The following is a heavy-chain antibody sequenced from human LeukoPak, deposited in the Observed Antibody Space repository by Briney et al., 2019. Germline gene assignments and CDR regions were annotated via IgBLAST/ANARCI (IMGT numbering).Heavy chain of an antibody. CDR2: ISYDGSNK. V-gene: IGHV3-30*18. D-gene: IGHD6-13*01. CDR1: GFTFSSYG. J-gene: IGHJ4*02. Sequence: GGSLRLSCAASGFTFSSYGMHWVRQAPGKGLEWVAVISYDGSNKYYADSVKGRFTISRDNSKNTLYLQMNSLRAEDTAVYYCAKRMGPSIAAADLDYWGQGTLVTVSS. CDR3: AKRMGPSIAAADLDY.